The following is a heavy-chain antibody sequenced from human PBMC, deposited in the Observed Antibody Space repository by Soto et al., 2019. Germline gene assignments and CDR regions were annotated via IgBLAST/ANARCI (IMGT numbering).Heavy chain of an antibody. J-gene: IGHJ5*02. Sequence: GESLKISCKGSGYSFTSYWIGWVRQMPGKGLEWMGIIYPGDSDTRYSPSFQGQVTISADKSISTAYLQWSSLKASDTAMYYCARHPTPAPIAAAGPIYNWFDPWGQGTLVTVSS. D-gene: IGHD6-13*01. CDR3: ARHPTPAPIAAAGPIYNWFDP. CDR1: GYSFTSYW. V-gene: IGHV5-51*01. CDR2: IYPGDSDT.